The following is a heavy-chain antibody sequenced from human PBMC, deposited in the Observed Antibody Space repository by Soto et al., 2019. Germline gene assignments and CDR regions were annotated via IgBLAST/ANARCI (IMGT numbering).Heavy chain of an antibody. CDR1: GFTFSSYA. Sequence: GGSLRLSCAASGFTFSSYAMHWVRQAPGKGLEWVALISYDGSDKDYAASVKGRFTISRDNSRNTLFLQMNSLRAEDTAVYYCARDYYKYYDSSGYYRSPAYWGQGTLVPVSS. V-gene: IGHV3-30-3*01. D-gene: IGHD3-22*01. CDR3: ARDYYKYYDSSGYYRSPAY. J-gene: IGHJ4*02. CDR2: ISYDGSDK.